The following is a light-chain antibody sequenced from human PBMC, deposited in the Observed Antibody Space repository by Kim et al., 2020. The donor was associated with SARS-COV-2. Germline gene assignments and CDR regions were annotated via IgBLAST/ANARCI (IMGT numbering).Light chain of an antibody. J-gene: IGKJ4*01. CDR1: EDISIY. CDR2: DAS. V-gene: IGKV1-33*01. Sequence: LSASVGDRVTITCQASEDISIYLNWYQQKPGKAPKLLINDASKLETGVPSRFTGSGSGTSFTFTVSSLQPEDIATYYCQQYKSLPAFGGGTKVEI. CDR3: QQYKSLPA.